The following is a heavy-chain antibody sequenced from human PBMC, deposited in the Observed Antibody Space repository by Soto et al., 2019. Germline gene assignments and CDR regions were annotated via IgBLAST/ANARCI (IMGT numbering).Heavy chain of an antibody. V-gene: IGHV3-30-3*01. J-gene: IGHJ6*02. CDR2: ISYDGSNK. CDR1: GFTFSSYA. CDR3: ARDPLYSSSSFLDV. D-gene: IGHD6-6*01. Sequence: PGGSRRRSWAASGFTFSSYAMHWVRQAPGKGLEWVAVISYDGSNKYYADSVKGRFTVSRDNSKNTLYLQMNSLRAEDTAVYYCARDPLYSSSSFLDVWGQGTTVTVSS.